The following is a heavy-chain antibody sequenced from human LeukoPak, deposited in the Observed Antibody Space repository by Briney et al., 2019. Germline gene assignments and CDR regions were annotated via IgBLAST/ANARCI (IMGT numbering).Heavy chain of an antibody. CDR3: ARGDGYSYGYLGY. Sequence: GASLKVSSTAFGYTFTPSYMHWVRQAPGHRLEWIGWINPNSGSRSYAQKFQGRVTMTRDTSISTAYMELSRLKSDDTAVYYCARGDGYSYGYLGYWGQGTLVTVSS. CDR1: GYTFTPSY. CDR2: INPNSGSR. V-gene: IGHV1-2*02. D-gene: IGHD5-18*01. J-gene: IGHJ4*02.